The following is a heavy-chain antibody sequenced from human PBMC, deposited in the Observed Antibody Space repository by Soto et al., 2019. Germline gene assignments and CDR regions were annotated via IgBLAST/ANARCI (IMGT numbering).Heavy chain of an antibody. J-gene: IGHJ5*02. Sequence: QVQLVESGGGVVQPGGSLRLSCAASGFIFSNYAMYWVRQTPGKGLEWVAVISYDGNSNFYTDSVKGRFTISRDNSRNTLYLQMNNLRTEDTALYFCARDSVPLAGTSWAGNRLDPWGQGTLVTVSS. CDR2: ISYDGNSN. V-gene: IGHV3-30-3*01. D-gene: IGHD6-13*01. CDR3: ARDSVPLAGTSWAGNRLDP. CDR1: GFIFSNYA.